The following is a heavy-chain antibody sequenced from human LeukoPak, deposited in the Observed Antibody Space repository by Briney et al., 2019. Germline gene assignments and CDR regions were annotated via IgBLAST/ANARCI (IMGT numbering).Heavy chain of an antibody. CDR3: TRGGRLHPQSPY. D-gene: IGHD3-16*01. CDR1: GFSFSTYW. V-gene: IGHV3-7*01. CDR2: IKQDGSDI. Sequence: GESLRLSCAASGFSFSTYWMSWVRQAPGKGLEWVANIKQDGSDIYYADSVKGRFIISRDNAKNPLYLQMSSLRAEDTAVYYCTRGGRLHPQSPYWGQGTLATVSS. J-gene: IGHJ4*02.